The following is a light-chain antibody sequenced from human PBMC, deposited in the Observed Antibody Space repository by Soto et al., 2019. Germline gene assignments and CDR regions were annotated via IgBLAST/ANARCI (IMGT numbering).Light chain of an antibody. Sequence: EIVLTQSPGTLSLSPGERATLSCRASQSVRSSYLAWYQQKPGQPPRLLIYDASNRATGVPDRFSGSGSGTDFTLASSRLEPEDFAVYYCQQYGGSPTFGLGTKVEIK. CDR3: QQYGGSPT. CDR1: QSVRSSY. V-gene: IGKV3-20*01. J-gene: IGKJ1*01. CDR2: DAS.